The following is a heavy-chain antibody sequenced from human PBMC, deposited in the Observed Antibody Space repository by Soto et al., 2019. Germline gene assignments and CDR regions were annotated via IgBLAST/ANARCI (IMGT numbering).Heavy chain of an antibody. CDR1: GGSFSGYY. Sequence: SETLSLTCAVYGGSFSGYYWSWIRQPPGKGLEWIGEINHSGSTNYNPSLKSRVTISVDTSKNQFSLKLSSVTAADTAVYYCAKRGDRWIAAAGDIDYWGQGTLVTVSS. D-gene: IGHD6-13*01. V-gene: IGHV4-34*01. CDR3: AKRGDRWIAAAGDIDY. CDR2: INHSGST. J-gene: IGHJ4*02.